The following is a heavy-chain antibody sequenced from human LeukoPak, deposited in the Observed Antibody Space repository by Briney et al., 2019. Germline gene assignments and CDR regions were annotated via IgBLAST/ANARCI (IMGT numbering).Heavy chain of an antibody. CDR3: ARVVPAASNWFDP. V-gene: IGHV4-30-4*01. J-gene: IGHJ5*02. CDR1: GGPISSGDYY. CDR2: IYYSGST. D-gene: IGHD2-2*01. Sequence: SETLSLTCTVSGGPISSGDYYWSWIRQPPGKGLEWIGYIYYSGSTYYNPSLKSRVTISVDTSKNQFSLKLSSVTAADTAVYYCARVVPAASNWFDPWGQGTLVTVSS.